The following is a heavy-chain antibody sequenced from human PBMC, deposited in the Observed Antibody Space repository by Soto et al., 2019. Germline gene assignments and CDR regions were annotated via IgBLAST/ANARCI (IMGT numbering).Heavy chain of an antibody. CDR2: INPSGGST. J-gene: IGHJ6*02. D-gene: IGHD2-2*01. V-gene: IGHV1-46*01. Sequence: GASVKVSCKASGYTFTSYYMHWVRQAPGQGLEWMGIINPSGGSTSYAQKFQGRVTMTRDTSTSTVYMELSSLRSEDTAVYYCARVKGSQLQRRYYYYYGMDVWGQGTTVTVSS. CDR3: ARVKGSQLQRRYYYYYGMDV. CDR1: GYTFTSYY.